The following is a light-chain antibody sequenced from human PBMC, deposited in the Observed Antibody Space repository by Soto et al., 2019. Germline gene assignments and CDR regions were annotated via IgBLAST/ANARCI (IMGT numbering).Light chain of an antibody. V-gene: IGLV2-8*01. Sequence: QSALTQPPSASGSPGQSVTISCTGTSSDFGGYNYVSWYQQHPGKAPKLMIYEVTKRPSGVPDRFSGSKSGNTASLTVSGLQAEDEADYYCSSYVGSMVFGGGTKLTVL. CDR1: SSDFGGYNY. CDR3: SSYVGSMV. CDR2: EVT. J-gene: IGLJ2*01.